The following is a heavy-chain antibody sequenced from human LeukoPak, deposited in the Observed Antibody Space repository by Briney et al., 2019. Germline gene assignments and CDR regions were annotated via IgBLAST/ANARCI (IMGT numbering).Heavy chain of an antibody. Sequence: GGPLRLSCTASGFTFGDYAMNWVRQAPGRGLEWVGLIRSKAYGATAEYAASVKGRFTISRDDSKSLAYLHMSSLKTEDTAVYSCTRDGSWNGFDYWGQGTLVTVSS. CDR1: GFTFGDYA. CDR2: IRSKAYGATA. V-gene: IGHV3-49*04. D-gene: IGHD1-1*01. CDR3: TRDGSWNGFDY. J-gene: IGHJ4*02.